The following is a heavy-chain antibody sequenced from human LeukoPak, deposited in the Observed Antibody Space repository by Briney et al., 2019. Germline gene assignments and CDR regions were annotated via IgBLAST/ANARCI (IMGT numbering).Heavy chain of an antibody. V-gene: IGHV3-23*01. J-gene: IGHJ4*02. CDR1: GFTFSNYW. Sequence: PRGSLRLSCAASGFTFSNYWMYWVRQAPGKGLEWVSAVGGWGTSTYYPDSVKGRFTISRDNSKNTLYLQMNSLRAEDTAVYYCARLNGDGYNSDYWGRGTLVTVSS. CDR2: VGGWGTST. D-gene: IGHD5-24*01. CDR3: ARLNGDGYNSDY.